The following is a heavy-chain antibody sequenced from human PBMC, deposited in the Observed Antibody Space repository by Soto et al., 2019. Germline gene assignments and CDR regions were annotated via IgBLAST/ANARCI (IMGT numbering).Heavy chain of an antibody. V-gene: IGHV3-30*18. J-gene: IGHJ4*02. CDR2: ISYDGVNK. CDR3: AKSVYNWNDGFFDY. D-gene: IGHD1-1*01. CDR1: GFTFSTYG. Sequence: QVPLVESGGGVVQPGRSLRLSCAASGFTFSTYGMHWVRQAPGKGLEWVAVISYDGVNKYYADSVKGRFTISRDKSKNTLYLQMNSLRAEDTAVYYCAKSVYNWNDGFFDYWGQGTLVTVSS.